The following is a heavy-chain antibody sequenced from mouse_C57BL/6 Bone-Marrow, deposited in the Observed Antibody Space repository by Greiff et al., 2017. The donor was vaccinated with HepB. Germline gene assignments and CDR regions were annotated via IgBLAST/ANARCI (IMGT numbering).Heavy chain of an antibody. D-gene: IGHD2-5*01. CDR1: GYTFTSYG. CDR3: AIYSNPYYYAMDY. Sequence: VQLQQSGAELARPGASVKLSCKASGYTFTSYGISWVKQRTGQGLEWIGEIYPRSGNTYYNEKFKGKATLTADKSSSTAYMELRSLTSEDSAVYFCAIYSNPYYYAMDYWGQGTSVTVSS. CDR2: IYPRSGNT. V-gene: IGHV1-81*01. J-gene: IGHJ4*01.